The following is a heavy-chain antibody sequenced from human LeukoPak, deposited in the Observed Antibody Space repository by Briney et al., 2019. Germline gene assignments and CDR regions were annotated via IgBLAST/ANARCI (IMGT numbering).Heavy chain of an antibody. V-gene: IGHV4-61*02. D-gene: IGHD2-2*01. CDR3: ARFTSLVDY. CDR2: IYTSGGT. Sequence: PSETLSLTCTVSGGSISSGSYYWSWIRQPAGKGLEWIGRIYTSGGTNYNPSLKSRVTISVDTSKNQFSLKLSSVTAADTAVYYCARFTSLVDYWGQGTLVTVSS. CDR1: GGSISSGSYY. J-gene: IGHJ4*02.